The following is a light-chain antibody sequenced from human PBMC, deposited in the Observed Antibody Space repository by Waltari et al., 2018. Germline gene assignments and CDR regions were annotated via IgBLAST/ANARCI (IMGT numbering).Light chain of an antibody. J-gene: IGKJ2*01. V-gene: IGKV3-15*01. Sequence: EIVMTQSPATLSVSPGERATPSCRASQSVSSDLAWYQQKPGQAPRLPIYGASTRATGIPARFSGSGSATEFTLTISRLQSEDFAIYYCQQYNEWPPYTFGQGTKLEIK. CDR3: QQYNEWPPYT. CDR2: GAS. CDR1: QSVSSD.